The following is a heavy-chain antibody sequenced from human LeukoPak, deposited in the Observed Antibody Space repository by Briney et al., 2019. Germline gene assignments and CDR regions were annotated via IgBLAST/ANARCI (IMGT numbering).Heavy chain of an antibody. V-gene: IGHV3-30*02. CDR3: AKRGTVTSNFEY. D-gene: IGHD4-17*01. CDR2: IQNDGNNK. Sequence: GGSLRLSCAAPGFTFSSHGMHWVRQAPGKGLEWVAFIQNDGNNKYYADSVKGRFTISRDNSKNTLYLQMNSLRTEDTADYYCAKRGTVTSNFEYWGQGTLATVSS. CDR1: GFTFSSHG. J-gene: IGHJ4*02.